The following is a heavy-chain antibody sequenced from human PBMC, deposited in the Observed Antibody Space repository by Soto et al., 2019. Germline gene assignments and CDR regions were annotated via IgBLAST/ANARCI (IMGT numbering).Heavy chain of an antibody. D-gene: IGHD6-13*01. V-gene: IGHV3-23*01. J-gene: IGHJ4*02. Sequence: EVQLLESGGTLVQPGGSLRLSCAASGFTFSSYGMSWVRRAPGRGLEWVSAISSSGGSTYYADSVKGRFTFSRDNSKNTLYLQMNSLRAEDTAVYYCAKGSGSSWYSTWGQGTLVTVSS. CDR1: GFTFSSYG. CDR2: ISSSGGST. CDR3: AKGSGSSWYST.